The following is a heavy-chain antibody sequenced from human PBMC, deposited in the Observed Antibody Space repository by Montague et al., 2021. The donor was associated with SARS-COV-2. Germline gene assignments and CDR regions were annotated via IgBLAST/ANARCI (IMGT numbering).Heavy chain of an antibody. CDR1: GGSISSGDYF. CDR2: ISSDGRT. CDR3: ARTGYSSGWHSFDY. V-gene: IGHV4-39*01. Sequence: SETLSLTCSVSGGSISSGDYFWGWIRQPPGRGLEWIASISSDGRTHYNPSLKSRVIISVDTSRGQFSLELTSVTAADTAVYYCARTGYSSGWHSFDYWGQGTPVAVSS. D-gene: IGHD6-19*01. J-gene: IGHJ4*02.